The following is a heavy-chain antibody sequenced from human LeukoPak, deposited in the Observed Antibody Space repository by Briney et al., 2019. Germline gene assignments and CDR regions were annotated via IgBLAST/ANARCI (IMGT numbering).Heavy chain of an antibody. CDR1: GDSISSNFY. Sequence: PSETLSLTCTVSGDSISSNFYWGWIRQPPGKGLQWTGIIHHTGSTFYSPSLKSRLTISLDTSQNQFSLRLKSVTAADTAVYYCARVEGSGYSYGYDYWGRGTLVTVTS. CDR3: ARVEGSGYSYGYDY. J-gene: IGHJ4*02. D-gene: IGHD5-18*01. CDR2: IHHTGST. V-gene: IGHV4-38-2*02.